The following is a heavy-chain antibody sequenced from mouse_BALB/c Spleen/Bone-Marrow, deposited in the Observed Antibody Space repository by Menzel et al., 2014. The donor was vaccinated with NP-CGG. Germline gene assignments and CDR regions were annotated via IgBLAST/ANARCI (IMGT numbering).Heavy chain of an antibody. J-gene: IGHJ4*01. CDR1: GFTFSTYG. Sequence: EVKLVESGGDLVKPGGPLKLSCAASGFTFSTYGMSWVRQTPDKRLEWVATISSGGGYTYYPDSVKGRFTISRDNANNTLYLQTSSLKSEDTAMYYCTRQRNWDHYAMDYWGQGTSVTVSS. V-gene: IGHV5-6*02. CDR3: TRQRNWDHYAMDY. D-gene: IGHD4-1*01. CDR2: ISSGGGYT.